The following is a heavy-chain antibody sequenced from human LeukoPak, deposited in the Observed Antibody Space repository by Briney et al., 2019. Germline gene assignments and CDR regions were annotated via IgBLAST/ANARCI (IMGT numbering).Heavy chain of an antibody. CDR3: AREELRYFDWLPYYFDY. D-gene: IGHD3-9*01. CDR1: GFTFSSYW. CDR2: IKKDGSEK. J-gene: IGHJ4*02. Sequence: GGSLRLSCAASGFTFSSYWMSWVRQAPGKGLEWVANIKKDGSEKYYVDSVKGRFTISRDNAKNSLYLQMNSLRAEDTAVYYCAREELRYFDWLPYYFDYWGQGTLVTVSS. V-gene: IGHV3-7*01.